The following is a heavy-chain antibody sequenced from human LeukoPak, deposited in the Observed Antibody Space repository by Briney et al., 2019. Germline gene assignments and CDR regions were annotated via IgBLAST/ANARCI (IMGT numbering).Heavy chain of an antibody. J-gene: IGHJ4*02. D-gene: IGHD3-10*01. Sequence: SETLSLTCIVSGGSISSSNYYWSWIRQPAGKGLEWIGRIYTSGTTNYNPSLKSRVTISLDTSKNQFSLKLTSVTAADTAVYYCARGPVFSLERGSFDYWGQGTLVTVSS. CDR1: GGSISSSNYY. CDR3: ARGPVFSLERGSFDY. V-gene: IGHV4-61*02. CDR2: IYTSGTT.